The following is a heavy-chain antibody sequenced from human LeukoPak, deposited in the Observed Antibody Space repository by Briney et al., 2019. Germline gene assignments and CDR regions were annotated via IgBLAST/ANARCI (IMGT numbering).Heavy chain of an antibody. Sequence: SQTLSLTCTVSGGSISSGDYYWSWIRQPPGKGLEWIGYIYYSGSTNYNPSLKSRVTISVDTSKNQFSLKLSSVTAADTAVYYCARRGDGYNWSWYFDLWGRGTLVTVSS. CDR3: ARRGDGYNWSWYFDL. CDR1: GGSISSGDYY. V-gene: IGHV4-30-4*01. J-gene: IGHJ2*01. CDR2: IYYSGST. D-gene: IGHD5-24*01.